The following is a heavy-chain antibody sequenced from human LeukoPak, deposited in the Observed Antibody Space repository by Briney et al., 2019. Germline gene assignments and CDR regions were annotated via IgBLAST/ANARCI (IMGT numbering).Heavy chain of an antibody. CDR3: ARVLYSSGWYSINYYYYGMDV. D-gene: IGHD6-19*01. J-gene: IGHJ6*02. CDR2: IWYDGSNK. V-gene: IGHV3-33*01. CDR1: GFTFSSYG. Sequence: GGSLRLSCAASGFTFSSYGMHWVRQAPGKGLEWVAVIWYDGSNKYYADSVKGRFTISRDNSKNTLYLQMNSLRAEDTAVYYCARVLYSSGWYSINYYYYGMDVWGQGTTVTVSS.